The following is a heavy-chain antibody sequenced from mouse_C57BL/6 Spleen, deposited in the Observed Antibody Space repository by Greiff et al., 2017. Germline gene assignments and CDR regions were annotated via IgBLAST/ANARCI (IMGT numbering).Heavy chain of an antibody. V-gene: IGHV5-4*01. J-gene: IGHJ4*01. CDR2: ISDGGGYT. D-gene: IGHD2-3*01. CDR3: ARREAIYDGYYLYAMDY. CDR1: GFTFSGYS. Sequence: EVQGVESGGGLVKPGGSLKLSCAASGFTFSGYSMSWVRQTPEKRLEWVATISDGGGYTYYPDNVKGRFTISRDNAKNNLYLQMSHLKSEDTAMYYCARREAIYDGYYLYAMDYWGQGTSVTVSS.